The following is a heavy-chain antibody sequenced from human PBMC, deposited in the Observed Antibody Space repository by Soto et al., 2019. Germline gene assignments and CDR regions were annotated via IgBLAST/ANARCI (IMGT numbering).Heavy chain of an antibody. CDR2: IYWDDDK. V-gene: IGHV2-5*02. Sequence: QITLKETGPALVNPTQTLTLTCTFSGFSLTTYGVGVGWIRQPPGKALEWLAFIYWDDDKRYSPSLKSRLTITKDTSKNQVALRMTNMDTVDTATYYCAHSRGYAGFDNWGQVILFTVSS. D-gene: IGHD6-25*01. CDR3: AHSRGYAGFDN. J-gene: IGHJ4*02. CDR1: GFSLTTYGVG.